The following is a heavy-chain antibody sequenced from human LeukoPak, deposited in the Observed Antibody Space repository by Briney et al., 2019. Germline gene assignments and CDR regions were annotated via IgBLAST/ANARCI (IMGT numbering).Heavy chain of an antibody. CDR3: ARLWFGESTRDAFDI. Sequence: SETLSLTXTVSGGSISSYYWSWIRQPPGKGLEWIGYIYYSGSTNYNPSLKSRATISVDTSKNKFSLKLSSVTAADTAVYYCARLWFGESTRDAFDIWGQGTMVTVSS. CDR2: IYYSGST. D-gene: IGHD3-10*01. CDR1: GGSISSYY. V-gene: IGHV4-59*01. J-gene: IGHJ3*02.